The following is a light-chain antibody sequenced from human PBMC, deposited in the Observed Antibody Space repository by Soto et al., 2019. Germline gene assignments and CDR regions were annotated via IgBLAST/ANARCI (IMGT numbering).Light chain of an antibody. J-gene: IGKJ4*01. CDR2: EAS. CDR3: QQHINWPLT. V-gene: IGKV3-11*01. CDR1: QTVSSS. Sequence: TQSPSTLSGSVGDRVTITCRASQTVSSSLAWYQQKPGQAPRLLIYEASNRATGIPARFSGSGSGADFTLTISSLEPEDFALYYCQQHINWPLTFGGGTKVEIK.